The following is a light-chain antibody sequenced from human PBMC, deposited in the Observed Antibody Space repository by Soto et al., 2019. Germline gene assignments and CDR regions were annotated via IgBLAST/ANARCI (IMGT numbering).Light chain of an antibody. J-gene: IGKJ1*01. CDR1: QGISSY. CDR2: AAS. CDR3: QQLNSPWT. V-gene: IGKV1-9*01. Sequence: DIQLTQSPSFLSASVGDRVTITCRASQGISSYLAWYQQKPGKAPKLLIYAASTLQSGVPSRFSGSGSGTEFTLTISSLQPEYFATYYCQQLNSPWTFGKGTKVEIK.